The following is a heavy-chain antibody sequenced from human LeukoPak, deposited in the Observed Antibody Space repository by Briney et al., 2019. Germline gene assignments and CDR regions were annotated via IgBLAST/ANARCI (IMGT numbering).Heavy chain of an antibody. D-gene: IGHD3-22*01. CDR1: GYTFTSYA. CDR3: ARDSNDYYDSSGYVYYYCGMDV. Sequence: ASVKVSCKASGYTFTSYAMHWVRQAPGQRLEWMGWINAGNGNTKYSQKFQGRVTITRDTSASTAYMELSSLRSEDTAVYYCARDSNDYYDSSGYVYYYCGMDVWGQGTTVTVSS. V-gene: IGHV1-3*01. CDR2: INAGNGNT. J-gene: IGHJ6*02.